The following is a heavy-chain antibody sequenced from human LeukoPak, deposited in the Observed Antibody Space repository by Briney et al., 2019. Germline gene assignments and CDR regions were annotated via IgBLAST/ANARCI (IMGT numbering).Heavy chain of an antibody. J-gene: IGHJ4*02. Sequence: GGSLRLSCAASGFTFSSYSMSWVRQAPGKGLEWVSAISGSGGSTYYADSVKGRFTISRDNSKNTLYLQMNSLRAEDTAVYYCAKVRWAVAGNGGFDYWGQGTLVTVSS. CDR3: AKVRWAVAGNGGFDY. D-gene: IGHD6-19*01. CDR1: GFTFSSYS. CDR2: ISGSGGST. V-gene: IGHV3-23*01.